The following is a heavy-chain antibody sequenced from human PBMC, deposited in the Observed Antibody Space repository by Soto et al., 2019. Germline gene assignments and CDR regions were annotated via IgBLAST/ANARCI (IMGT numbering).Heavy chain of an antibody. D-gene: IGHD2-15*01. CDR2: MDPKSGNT. V-gene: IGHV1-8*01. Sequence: ASVKVSCKASGHTFTNYDINWVRQAPGQGLEWMGWMDPKSGNTDYAQKFQGRVTITRNTSISTAYLEVSSLSSEDTAVYFCARGRGWRDYWGQGTLVTVSS. J-gene: IGHJ4*02. CDR1: GHTFTNYD. CDR3: ARGRGWRDY.